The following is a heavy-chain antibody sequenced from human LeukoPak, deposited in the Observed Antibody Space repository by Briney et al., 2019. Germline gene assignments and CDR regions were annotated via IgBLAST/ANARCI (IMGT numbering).Heavy chain of an antibody. CDR3: ARDAYYYDGNWFDS. V-gene: IGHV3-21*01. D-gene: IGHD3-22*01. CDR1: GFTFSSYS. Sequence: SLRLSCAASGFTFSSYSMNWVRHAPGKGLEWVSSISSSSSYIYYADSVKGRFTISRDNAKNSLYLQMNSLRAEDTAVHYCARDAYYYDGNWFDSWGQGTLVTVSS. J-gene: IGHJ5*01. CDR2: ISSSSSYI.